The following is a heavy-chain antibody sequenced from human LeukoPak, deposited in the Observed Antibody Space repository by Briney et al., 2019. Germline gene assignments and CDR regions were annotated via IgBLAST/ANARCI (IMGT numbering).Heavy chain of an antibody. D-gene: IGHD2-8*01. CDR1: GYTFTGYY. J-gene: IGHJ4*02. CDR2: MNPHSGGT. CDR3: ARVGVDY. V-gene: IGHV1-2*02. Sequence: ASVKVSCKASGYTFTGYYMHWVRQAPGQGFEWMGWMNPHSGGTNYSQKFQGRVTMTRDTSISTAYMELSRLRSDDMAVYYCARVGVDYWGPGTLVTVSS.